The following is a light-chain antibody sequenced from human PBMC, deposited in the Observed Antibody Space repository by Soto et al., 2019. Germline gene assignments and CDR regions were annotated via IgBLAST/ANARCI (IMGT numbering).Light chain of an antibody. J-gene: IGLJ1*01. V-gene: IGLV2-8*01. Sequence: QAVLTQPPSASWSPGQSVTISCTGTSSDVGGYNYVSWYQQHPGKAPKLMIYEVSKRPSGVPDRFSGSKSGNTASLTVSGLQAEDEADYYCSSYAGSNHYVFGTGTKVTVL. CDR2: EVS. CDR3: SSYAGSNHYV. CDR1: SSDVGGYNY.